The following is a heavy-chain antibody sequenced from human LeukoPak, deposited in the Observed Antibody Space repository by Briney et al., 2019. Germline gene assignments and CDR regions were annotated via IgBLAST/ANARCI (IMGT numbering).Heavy chain of an antibody. V-gene: IGHV4-30-4*01. CDR3: ARQGGDILTGYLDY. CDR1: GGSSRSGDYF. CDR2: IHYSGNT. D-gene: IGHD3-9*01. J-gene: IGHJ4*02. Sequence: SQTLSLTCAVSGGSSRSGDYFWSWIRQPPGKGLEWIGHIHYSGNTYYNPSLKSRVSISVDTSKNQFSLKLSSVTAADTAVYYCARQGGDILTGYLDYWGQGTLVTVSS.